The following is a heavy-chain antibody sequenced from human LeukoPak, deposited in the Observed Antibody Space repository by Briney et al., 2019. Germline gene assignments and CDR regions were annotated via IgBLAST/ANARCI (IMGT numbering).Heavy chain of an antibody. V-gene: IGHV4-59*01. Sequence: PSETLSLTCTGSGGSNSNYYWSSIRQPPGKGLEWIGYIYNSGHTNYNPSLKSRVTISEDTSKNQLSLKLSSVTAADTAVYYCARASATMSRFFQHWGQGTLVTVSS. D-gene: IGHD3-22*01. CDR3: ARASATMSRFFQH. CDR1: GGSNSNYY. CDR2: IYNSGHT. J-gene: IGHJ1*01.